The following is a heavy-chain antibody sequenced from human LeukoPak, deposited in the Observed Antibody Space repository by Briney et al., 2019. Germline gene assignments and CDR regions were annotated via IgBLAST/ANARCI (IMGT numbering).Heavy chain of an antibody. Sequence: SETLSLTCTVSGGSVSSGSYYWSWIRQPPGKGLEWIGYIYYSGSTNYNPSLKSRVTISVDTSKNQFSLKLSSVTAADTAVYYCARESNYDYVWGSYRPYYFDYWAREPWSPSPQ. D-gene: IGHD3-16*02. CDR1: GGSVSSGSYY. V-gene: IGHV4-61*01. CDR3: ARESNYDYVWGSYRPYYFDY. J-gene: IGHJ4*02. CDR2: IYYSGST.